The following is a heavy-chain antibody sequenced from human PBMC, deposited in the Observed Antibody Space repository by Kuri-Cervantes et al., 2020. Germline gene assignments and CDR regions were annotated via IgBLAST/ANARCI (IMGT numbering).Heavy chain of an antibody. J-gene: IGHJ4*02. Sequence: ASVKVSCKASGYTFTSYYMHWVRQAPGQGLEWMGIINPSGGSTSYAQKFQGRVTMTRDTSISTAYMELRSLRSDDTAVYYCARDITIFGVVRGWADYWGQGTLVTVSS. CDR2: INPSGGST. V-gene: IGHV1-46*01. CDR1: GYTFTSYY. D-gene: IGHD3-3*01. CDR3: ARDITIFGVVRGWADY.